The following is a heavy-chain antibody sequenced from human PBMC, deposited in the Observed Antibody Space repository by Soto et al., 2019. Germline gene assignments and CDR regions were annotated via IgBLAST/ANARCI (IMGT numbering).Heavy chain of an antibody. CDR3: AKGFFSSGYYNGMDV. J-gene: IGHJ6*02. Sequence: QVQLVESGGGVVQPGRSLRLSCAASGFTFSSYGIHWVRQAPGKGLEWVAVISYDGTNKYYEDSVKGRFTDSRDNSKNTLYLQMNSLRAEDTAVYYCAKGFFSSGYYNGMDVWGQGTTVTVSS. CDR1: GFTFSSYG. D-gene: IGHD3-3*01. CDR2: ISYDGTNK. V-gene: IGHV3-30*18.